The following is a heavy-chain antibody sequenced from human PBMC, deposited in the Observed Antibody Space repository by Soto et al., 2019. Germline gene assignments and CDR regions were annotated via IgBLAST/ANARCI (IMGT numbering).Heavy chain of an antibody. Sequence: WASVKVSCKASGGTFSSYAISWVRQAPGQGLEWMGGIIPIFGTANYAQKFQGRVTITADKSTSTAYMELSSLRSEDTAVYYCAGYKSGGAAAEYWGRGTLVTVAS. J-gene: IGHJ4*02. CDR1: GGTFSSYA. D-gene: IGHD3-10*01. CDR2: IIPIFGTA. V-gene: IGHV1-69*06. CDR3: AGYKSGGAAAEY.